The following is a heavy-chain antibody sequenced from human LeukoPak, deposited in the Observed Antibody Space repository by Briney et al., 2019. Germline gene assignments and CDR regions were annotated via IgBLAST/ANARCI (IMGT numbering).Heavy chain of an antibody. CDR3: AREPRRGHWFDP. Sequence: ASVKVSCKASGYTFTGYDMHWVRQGPGQGLEWMGWINPNSGGTNYAQKFQGRVTMTRDTSISTAYMELSRLRSDDTAVYYCAREPRRGHWFDPWGQGTLVTVYS. CDR2: INPNSGGT. V-gene: IGHV1-2*02. J-gene: IGHJ5*02. CDR1: GYTFTGYD.